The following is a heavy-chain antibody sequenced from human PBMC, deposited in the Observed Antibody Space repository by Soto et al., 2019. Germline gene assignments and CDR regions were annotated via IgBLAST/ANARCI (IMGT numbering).Heavy chain of an antibody. J-gene: IGHJ4*02. CDR2: ISYDGSNK. V-gene: IGHV3-30*03. D-gene: IGHD3-22*01. CDR1: GFTFSSYG. Sequence: ALILSCAASGFTFSSYGMHWVRQAPGKGLEWVAVISYDGSNKYYADSVKGRFTISRDNSKNTLYLQMNSLRDEDTAVYYCARLVYYYDSSGYYYEDYWGQGTLVTVSS. CDR3: ARLVYYYDSSGYYYEDY.